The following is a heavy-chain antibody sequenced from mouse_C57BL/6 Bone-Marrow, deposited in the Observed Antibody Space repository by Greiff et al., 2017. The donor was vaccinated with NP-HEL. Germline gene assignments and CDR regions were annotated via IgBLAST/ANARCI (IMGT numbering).Heavy chain of an antibody. CDR3: ARPLDYYGSSYGY. Sequence: VQLQQPGAELVKPGASVKLSCKASGYTFTSYWMHWVKQRPGQGLEWIGMIHPNSGSTNYNEKFKSKATLTVDKSSSTAYMQLSSLTSEDSAVYYCARPLDYYGSSYGYWGQGTTLTVSS. CDR1: GYTFTSYW. CDR2: IHPNSGST. J-gene: IGHJ2*01. V-gene: IGHV1-64*01. D-gene: IGHD1-1*01.